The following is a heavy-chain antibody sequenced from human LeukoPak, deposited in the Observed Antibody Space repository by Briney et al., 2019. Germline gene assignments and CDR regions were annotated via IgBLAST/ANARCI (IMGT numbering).Heavy chain of an antibody. CDR3: ARGEIDHSNSYYYYYYMDV. D-gene: IGHD4-11*01. Sequence: PSETLSLTCAVYGGSFSGYYWSWIRQPPGKGLEWIGEINHSGTTNYHPSLKSRVTLSVDTSRNQFSLKLSSVTAADTAVYYCARGEIDHSNSYYYYYYMDVWGKGTTVTVSS. V-gene: IGHV4-34*01. CDR1: GGSFSGYY. J-gene: IGHJ6*03. CDR2: INHSGTT.